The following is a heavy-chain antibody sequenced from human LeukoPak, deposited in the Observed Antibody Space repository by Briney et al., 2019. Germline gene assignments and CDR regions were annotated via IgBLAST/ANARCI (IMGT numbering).Heavy chain of an antibody. Sequence: KASGTLSLTCTVSGGSISSYYWSWIRQPAGKGLEWIGRIYTSGSTNYNPSLKSRVTMSVDTSKNQFSLKLSSVTAADTAVYYCARGSDSSGYTTPPDYWGQGTLVTVSS. D-gene: IGHD3-22*01. CDR3: ARGSDSSGYTTPPDY. CDR1: GGSISSYY. V-gene: IGHV4-4*07. J-gene: IGHJ4*02. CDR2: IYTSGST.